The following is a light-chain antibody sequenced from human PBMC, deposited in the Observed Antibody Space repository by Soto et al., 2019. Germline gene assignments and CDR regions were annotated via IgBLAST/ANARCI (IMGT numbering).Light chain of an antibody. J-gene: IGKJ1*01. CDR2: AAS. Sequence: LSQSPSFVSAYIGDRVTITCRASQGISSYLAWYQQKPGKAPKLLIYAASTLQSGVPSRFSGSGSGTEFTLTISSLQPEDFATYYCQHYNSYSEAFAQGTKV. V-gene: IGKV1-9*01. CDR1: QGISSY. CDR3: QHYNSYSEA.